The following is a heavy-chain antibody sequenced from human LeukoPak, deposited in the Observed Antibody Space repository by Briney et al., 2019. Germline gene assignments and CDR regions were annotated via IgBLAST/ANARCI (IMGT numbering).Heavy chain of an antibody. CDR1: GFTFSSFA. J-gene: IGHJ4*02. CDR2: ITKDGSGR. CDR3: ARDYNGLGY. D-gene: IGHD5-12*01. Sequence: GGSLRLSCATSGFTFSSFAMDWVRQAPGKGLEWVSRITKDGSGRGHADSVKGRFTISRDNAMNTLYLQMNSLRAEDTAVYYCARDYNGLGYWGQGTLVTVSS. V-gene: IGHV3-74*01.